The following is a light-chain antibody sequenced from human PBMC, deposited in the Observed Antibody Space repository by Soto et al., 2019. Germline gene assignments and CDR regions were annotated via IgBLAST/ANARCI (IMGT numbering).Light chain of an antibody. CDR2: EVS. J-gene: IGLJ1*01. CDR1: SSDVGGYNY. Sequence: QSVLTQPPSASGSPGQSVTISCTGTSSDVGGYNYVSWYQQHPGKAPKLMIYEVSKRPSGVPDRNYGSKSGTTASLTVSGLKAEDEADYYCSSYAGSNNTHVFGTGTQLTVL. V-gene: IGLV2-8*01. CDR3: SSYAGSNNTHV.